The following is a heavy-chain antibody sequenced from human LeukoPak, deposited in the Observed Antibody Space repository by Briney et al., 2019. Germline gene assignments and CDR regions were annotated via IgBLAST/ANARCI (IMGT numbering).Heavy chain of an antibody. Sequence: ASVKVSCKASGYTFTSYYIHWVRQAPGQGLEWMGIINPSGGSTSYAQRFRGRVTMTRDTSTSTVYMELGSLRSEDTAVYYCAVPIAAADSFDYWGQGTLVTVSS. V-gene: IGHV1-46*01. CDR1: GYTFTSYY. J-gene: IGHJ4*02. CDR3: AVPIAAADSFDY. CDR2: INPSGGST. D-gene: IGHD6-13*01.